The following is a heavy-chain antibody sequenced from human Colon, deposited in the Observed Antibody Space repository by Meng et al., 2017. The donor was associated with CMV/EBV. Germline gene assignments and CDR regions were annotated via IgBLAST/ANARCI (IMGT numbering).Heavy chain of an antibody. V-gene: IGHV3-23*01. CDR2: ISASGIST. CDR1: GFTLSSSA. CDR3: SLRKVVVPAPKKSWPYYYGMDV. Sequence: GSLRLSCAASGFTLSSSAVTWVRRAPGKGLEWVSVISASGISTYYADSVKGRFTISRDNSNNTVDLQLNSLRAEDTAVYYCSLRKVVVPAPKKSWPYYYGMDVWGQGTTVTVSS. J-gene: IGHJ6*02. D-gene: IGHD2-2*01.